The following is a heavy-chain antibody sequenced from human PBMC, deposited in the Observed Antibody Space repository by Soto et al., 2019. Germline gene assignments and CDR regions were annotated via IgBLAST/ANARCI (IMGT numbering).Heavy chain of an antibody. V-gene: IGHV1-8*01. CDR1: GYTFTSYD. D-gene: IGHD3-3*01. CDR2: MNPNSGNT. J-gene: IGHJ6*03. CDR3: ARGNTYYDFWSGPDYYYYYMDV. Sequence: ASVKVSCKASGYTFTSYDINWVRQATGQGLEWMGWMNPNSGNTGYAQKFQGRVTMTRNTSISTAYMELSSLRSEDTAVYYCARGNTYYDFWSGPDYYYYYMDVWGKGXTVTVSS.